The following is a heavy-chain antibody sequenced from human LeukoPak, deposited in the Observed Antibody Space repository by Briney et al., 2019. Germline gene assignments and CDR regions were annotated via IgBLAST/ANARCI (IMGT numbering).Heavy chain of an antibody. D-gene: IGHD1-20*01. J-gene: IGHJ4*02. CDR2: IHTSGST. V-gene: IGHV4-4*09. Sequence: SETLSLTCTVSGGSISRYFWSWIRQPPGEGLEWIGYIHTSGSTNYSPSLKSRVTISLDTSKNQLSLKLSSVTASDTAVYYCARHFRYNWHYVDYWGQGTLVTVSS. CDR1: GGSISRYF. CDR3: ARHFRYNWHYVDY.